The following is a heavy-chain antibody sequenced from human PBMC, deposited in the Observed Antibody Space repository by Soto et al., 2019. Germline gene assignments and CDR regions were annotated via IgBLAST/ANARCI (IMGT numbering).Heavy chain of an antibody. D-gene: IGHD3-10*01. CDR3: AKDCGSGDGFDY. J-gene: IGHJ4*02. CDR2: ISSSSSFI. Sequence: DVQLLESGGGLVKPGGSLRLSCETSGFNFSDYSMNWVRQAPGEGLEWVAFISSSSSFIYYADSVQGRFSVSIDNARNLMYLEMTSLRVEDTATYYCAKDCGSGDGFDYWGQGILVADTS. CDR1: GFNFSDYS. V-gene: IGHV3-21*01.